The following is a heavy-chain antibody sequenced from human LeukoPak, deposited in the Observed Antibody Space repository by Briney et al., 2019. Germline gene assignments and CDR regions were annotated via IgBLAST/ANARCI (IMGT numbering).Heavy chain of an antibody. CDR3: TTDGVGVEGATYDN. Sequence: GGSLRLSCAASGFTFRSYWMSWVRQAPGKGLEWVANIKQDGSEKYYVDSVKGRFTISRDNSKNTLYLQMNSLKTEDTAVYYCTTDGVGVEGATYDNWGQGTLVSVSS. CDR1: GFTFRSYW. D-gene: IGHD1-26*01. CDR2: IKQDGSEK. V-gene: IGHV3-7*03. J-gene: IGHJ4*02.